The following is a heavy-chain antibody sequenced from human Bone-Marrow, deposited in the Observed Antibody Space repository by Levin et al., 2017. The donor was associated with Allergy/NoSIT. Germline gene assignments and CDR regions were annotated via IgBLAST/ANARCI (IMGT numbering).Heavy chain of an antibody. CDR2: VHSSETT. J-gene: IGHJ5*02. V-gene: IGHV4-4*07. CDR3: ARLIIGNGVCNP. CDR1: GVSINSYF. Sequence: SETLSLTCSVSGVSINSYFWTWMRQPTGKGLEWIGRVHSSETTIYNPSLRSRVTIAIDTSKNQFSLVLTSVTAADTAVYYCARLIIGNGVCNPWGQGILVTVSS. D-gene: IGHD2-8*01.